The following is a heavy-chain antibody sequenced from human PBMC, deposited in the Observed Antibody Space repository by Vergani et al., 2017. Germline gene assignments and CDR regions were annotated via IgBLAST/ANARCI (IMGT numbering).Heavy chain of an antibody. CDR2: ISAYNGNT. J-gene: IGHJ6*03. Sequence: QVQLVQSGAEVKKPGASVKVSCKASGYTFTSYGISWVRQAPGQGLEWMGWISAYNGNTNYAQKLQGRVTISRDNSKNTLYLEMESLRVEDTAVYFCARDKSKRAPAVMGTYYYYMDVWGKGTKVTVSS. V-gene: IGHV1-18*01. CDR1: GYTFTSYG. CDR3: ARDKSKRAPAVMGTYYYYMDV. D-gene: IGHD3-16*01.